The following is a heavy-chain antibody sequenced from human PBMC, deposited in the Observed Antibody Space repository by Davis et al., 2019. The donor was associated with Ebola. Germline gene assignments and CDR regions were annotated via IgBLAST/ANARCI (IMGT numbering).Heavy chain of an antibody. Sequence: ASVKVSCKASGYTFTGYYMHWVRQAPGQGLEWMGWINPNSGGTNYAQKFQGRVTMTRDTSISTAYMELSRLRSDDTAVYYCARVSYYYDETDYYYGMDVWGQGTTVTVSS. D-gene: IGHD3-22*01. CDR2: INPNSGGT. CDR3: ARVSYYYDETDYYYGMDV. V-gene: IGHV1-2*02. CDR1: GYTFTGYY. J-gene: IGHJ6*02.